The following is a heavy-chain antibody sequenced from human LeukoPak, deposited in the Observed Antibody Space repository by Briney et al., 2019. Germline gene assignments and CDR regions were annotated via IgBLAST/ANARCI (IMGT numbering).Heavy chain of an antibody. Sequence: QTSETLSLTCTVSGYSISSGYYWSWIRQPPGKGLEWIGEINHSGSTNYNPSLKSRVTISVDTSKNQFSLKLSSVTAADTAVYYCARSTYTLYLPGDGYNLGSFDYWGQGTLVTVSS. J-gene: IGHJ4*02. D-gene: IGHD5-24*01. CDR3: ARSTYTLYLPGDGYNLGSFDY. V-gene: IGHV4-38-2*02. CDR1: GYSISSGYY. CDR2: INHSGST.